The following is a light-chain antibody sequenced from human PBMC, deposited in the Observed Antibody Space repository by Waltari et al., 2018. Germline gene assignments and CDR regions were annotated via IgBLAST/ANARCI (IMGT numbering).Light chain of an antibody. CDR3: SSYAGSNNVI. J-gene: IGLJ2*01. V-gene: IGLV2-8*01. CDR2: QVS. Sequence: QSALTQPPSASGSPGQSVTISCTATNSDVGGYNYVSWYQQHPGKAPKLMIYQVSKRPSGVPDRFSGSKSGNTASLTVSGLQAEDEADYYCSSYAGSNNVIFGGGTKLTVL. CDR1: NSDVGGYNY.